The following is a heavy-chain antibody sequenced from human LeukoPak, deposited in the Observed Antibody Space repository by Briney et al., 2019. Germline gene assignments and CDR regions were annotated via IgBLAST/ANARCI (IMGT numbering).Heavy chain of an antibody. D-gene: IGHD2-2*01. CDR1: GFTFSSYA. V-gene: IGHV3-23*01. J-gene: IGHJ5*02. CDR2: ISGSGGST. Sequence: GGSLRLSCAASGFTFSSYAMSWVRQAPGKGLEWVSAISGSGGSTYYADSVKGRFTISRDNSKNTLYLQMNSLRAEDTAVYYCAKDRGEYQLLSWFDPWGQGTLVTASS. CDR3: AKDRGEYQLLSWFDP.